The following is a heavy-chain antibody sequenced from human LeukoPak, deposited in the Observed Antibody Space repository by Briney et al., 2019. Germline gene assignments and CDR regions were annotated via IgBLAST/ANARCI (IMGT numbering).Heavy chain of an antibody. CDR2: SNNGRTT. CDR3: ARGGGSKVVTT. CDR1: GFPVSSNY. J-gene: IGHJ1*01. D-gene: IGHD4-23*01. V-gene: IGHV3-53*01. Sequence: GEPLRHPCAASGFPVSSNYMRGVPHAPGKGLECVSASNNGRTTYYADSVKGRFTISRDTSKKTVFLQMDGARAEDTAVYSCARGGGSKVVTTWGQGTLVIVSS.